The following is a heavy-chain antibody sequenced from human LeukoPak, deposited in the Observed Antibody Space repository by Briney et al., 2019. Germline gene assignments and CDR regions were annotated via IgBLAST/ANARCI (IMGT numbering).Heavy chain of an antibody. Sequence: GGSLRLSCAVSEFTVSSTYMSWVRQAPGKGLEWVSLMYSFGNTYYADSVKGRFTISRDNSKNTLYLQMNGLRAEDTALYYCARGKPVTGTPDYYSYGMDVWGQGTMVTVSS. CDR3: ARGKPVTGTPDYYSYGMDV. J-gene: IGHJ6*02. D-gene: IGHD1-20*01. CDR1: EFTVSSTY. CDR2: MYSFGNT. V-gene: IGHV3-53*01.